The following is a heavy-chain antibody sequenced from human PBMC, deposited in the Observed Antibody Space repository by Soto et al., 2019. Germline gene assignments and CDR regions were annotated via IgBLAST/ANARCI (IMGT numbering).Heavy chain of an antibody. D-gene: IGHD3-3*01. J-gene: IGHJ4*02. CDR1: GFTFSRYA. CDR2: MSASGGGT. CDR3: SKDMGDFWSAFDY. V-gene: IGHV3-23*01. Sequence: GSLRLSCVASGFTFSRYAMSWVRQAPGKGLEWVSGMSASGGGTYYADSVKGRFTISRDNSKNTLYLQINSLRADDTAVYYCSKDMGDFWSAFDYWGQGTLVTGSS.